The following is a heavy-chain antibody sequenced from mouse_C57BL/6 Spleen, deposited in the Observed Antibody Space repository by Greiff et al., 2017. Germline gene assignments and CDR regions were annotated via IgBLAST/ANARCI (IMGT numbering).Heavy chain of an antibody. CDR1: GYTFTSYW. V-gene: IGHV1-74*01. J-gene: IGHJ2*01. Sequence: VQLQQPGAELVKPGASVKVSCKASGYTFTSYWMNWVKQRPGQGLEWIGRIYPSDSDTNYNQKFKGKATLTVDKSSSTADMQLSSLTSEDSAVDDCAIRDFDYWGQGTTLTVSS. CDR3: AIRDFDY. CDR2: IYPSDSDT.